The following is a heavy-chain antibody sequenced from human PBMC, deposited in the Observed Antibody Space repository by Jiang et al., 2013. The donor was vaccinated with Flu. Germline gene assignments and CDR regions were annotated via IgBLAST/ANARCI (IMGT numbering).Heavy chain of an antibody. J-gene: IGHJ5*02. CDR3: ARGLVVDSSDYIQILRLFDR. V-gene: IGHV1-3*01. CDR1: GYIFSRNA. CDR2: IDAGNGDR. Sequence: GAEVKKPGASVKVSCKASGYIFSRNAIHWVRQAPGQRLEWMGWIDAGNGDRRYSPNFQGRVTITRDTSASTAYMELSGLRSEDTAVYYCARGLVVDSSDYIQILRLFDRWGQGTLVTVSS. D-gene: IGHD3-16*01.